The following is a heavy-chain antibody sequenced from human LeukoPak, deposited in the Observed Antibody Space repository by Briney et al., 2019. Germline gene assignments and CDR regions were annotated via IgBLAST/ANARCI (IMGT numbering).Heavy chain of an antibody. D-gene: IGHD3-10*01. CDR1: RFTFSSYE. CDR3: ARGTMVRGANV. Sequence: GGSLRLSCAASRFTFSSYEMNWVRQAPGKGLVWVSRINSDGSSTSYADSVKGRFTISRDNAKNTLYLQMNSLRAEDTAVYYCARGTMVRGANVWGQGTLVTVSS. V-gene: IGHV3-74*01. CDR2: INSDGSST. J-gene: IGHJ4*02.